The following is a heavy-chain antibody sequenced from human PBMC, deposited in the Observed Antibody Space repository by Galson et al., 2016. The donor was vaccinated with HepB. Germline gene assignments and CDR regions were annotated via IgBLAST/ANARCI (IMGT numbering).Heavy chain of an antibody. V-gene: IGHV4-34*01. D-gene: IGHD6-13*01. J-gene: IGHJ6*03. CDR3: ARVVEPGASYSSGWWYYYYYRDV. Sequence: SETLSLTCGVYGGSSSDHNWSWIRQPPGKGLEWIGEISHRGTTNYNPSLKSRVTISLDTSKNQVSLNLSSVTAADAAVYYCARVVEPGASYSSGWWYYYYYRDVWGKGTTVTVSS. CDR1: GGSSSDHN. CDR2: ISHRGTT.